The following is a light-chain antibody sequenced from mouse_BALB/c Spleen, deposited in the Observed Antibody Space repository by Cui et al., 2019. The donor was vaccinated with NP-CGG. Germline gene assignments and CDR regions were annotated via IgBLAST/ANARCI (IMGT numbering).Light chain of an antibody. J-gene: IGLJ1*01. Sequence: QAVVTQESALTTSPGETVTLTCHSSTGAVTTSNYANWVQEKPDHLFTGIIGGTNNRAPGVPARFSGSLIGDKAALTITGAQTEDEAIYFCALWYSNHWVFGGGTKLTVL. V-gene: IGLV1*01. CDR3: ALWYSNHWV. CDR1: TGAVTTSNY. CDR2: GTN.